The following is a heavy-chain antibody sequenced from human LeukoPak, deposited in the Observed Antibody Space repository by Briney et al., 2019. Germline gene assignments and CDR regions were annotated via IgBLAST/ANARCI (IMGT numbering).Heavy chain of an antibody. CDR3: TREPRIAVARWFDP. J-gene: IGHJ5*02. CDR2: IRTKANGGTP. CDR1: GFNPGDYA. V-gene: IGHV3-49*04. D-gene: IGHD6-19*01. Sequence: GGSLRLSCTTSGFNPGDYAMSWVRQAPGKGLEWIGFIRTKANGGTPEYAASVKGRFNISRDDSKSIVYLQMNSLKTEDTAVYYCTREPRIAVARWFDPWGQGTLVTVSS.